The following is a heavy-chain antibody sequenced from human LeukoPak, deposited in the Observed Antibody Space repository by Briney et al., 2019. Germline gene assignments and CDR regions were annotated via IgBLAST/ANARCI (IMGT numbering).Heavy chain of an antibody. D-gene: IGHD3-10*01. V-gene: IGHV3-74*01. CDR1: GFTFSSYW. Sequence: QSGGSLRLSCAASGFTFSSYWMHWVRQAPGKGLVWVSRINSDGSSTSYADSVKGRFTISRDNAKNTLYLQMNSLRAEDTAVYYCAREGGSGSYYYYYGMDVWGQGTTVTASS. J-gene: IGHJ6*02. CDR3: AREGGSGSYYYYYGMDV. CDR2: INSDGSST.